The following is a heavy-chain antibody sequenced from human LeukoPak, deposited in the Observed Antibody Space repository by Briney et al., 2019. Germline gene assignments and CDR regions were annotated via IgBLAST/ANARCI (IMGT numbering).Heavy chain of an antibody. J-gene: IGHJ5*02. Sequence: ASVKVSCKASGYTFTSYGISWVRQAPGQGLEWMGWISAYNGNTNYAQKLQGRVTMTTDTSTSTAYMELRSLRSDDTAVYYCARDRGHGSGSYPPLNWFDPWGQGTLVTVSS. CDR2: ISAYNGNT. D-gene: IGHD3-10*01. CDR1: GYTFTSYG. V-gene: IGHV1-18*04. CDR3: ARDRGHGSGSYPPLNWFDP.